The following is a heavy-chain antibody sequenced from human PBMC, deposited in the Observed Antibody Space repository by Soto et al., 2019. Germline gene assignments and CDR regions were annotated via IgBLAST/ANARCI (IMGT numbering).Heavy chain of an antibody. D-gene: IGHD2-15*01. CDR3: TKHRGAGGHFDY. CDR2: VSIGGST. Sequence: PGGSLRLSCAASGFTFSSYSMGWVRQGPGKGLEWVAVVSIGGSTHYADSVRGRFTTTRDNSKNTLSLQMNSLTAEDTAVYFCTKHRGAGGHFDYWGQGALVTVSS. CDR1: GFTFSSYS. J-gene: IGHJ4*02. V-gene: IGHV3-23*01.